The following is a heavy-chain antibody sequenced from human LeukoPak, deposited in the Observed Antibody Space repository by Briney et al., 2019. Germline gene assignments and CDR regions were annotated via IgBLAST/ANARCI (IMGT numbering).Heavy chain of an antibody. V-gene: IGHV3-23*01. CDR2: ISGSGGST. CDR1: GFTFSSYA. CDR3: AKDYGYCSGGSCYTAFDY. J-gene: IGHJ4*02. Sequence: TGGSLRLSCAASGFTFSSYAMSWVRQAPGKGLEWVSAISGSGGSTYYADSVKGRFTISRDNSKNTLYLQMNSLRAEDPAVYYCAKDYGYCSGGSCYTAFDYWGQGTLVTVSS. D-gene: IGHD2-15*01.